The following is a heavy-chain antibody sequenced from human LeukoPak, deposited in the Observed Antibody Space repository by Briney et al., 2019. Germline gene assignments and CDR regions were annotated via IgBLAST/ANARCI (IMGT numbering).Heavy chain of an antibody. CDR2: IYPNSGGT. D-gene: IGHD3-10*01. V-gene: IGHV1-2*02. Sequence: ASVKVSCKASAYTFTGYYMHWVRQAPGQGLEWMGWIYPNSGGTNYAQKFQGRVTMTRDTSISTAYMELSRLRSDDTAVYYCARGTLLWFGELKYWGQGTLVTASS. CDR1: AYTFTGYY. CDR3: ARGTLLWFGELKY. J-gene: IGHJ4*02.